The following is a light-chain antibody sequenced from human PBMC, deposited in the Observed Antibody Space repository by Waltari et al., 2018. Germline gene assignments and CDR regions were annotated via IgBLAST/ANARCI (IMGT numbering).Light chain of an antibody. Sequence: DIQLTQSPSFLSASVGDRVTIACRASQGISSHLVWYQQKPGKAPKLLIYGASTLQSGVPSRFSDSGSATEFTLTISSLQPEDFATYYCQQLNSYPLTFGGGTKVEIK. V-gene: IGKV1-9*01. CDR3: QQLNSYPLT. CDR2: GAS. CDR1: QGISSH. J-gene: IGKJ4*01.